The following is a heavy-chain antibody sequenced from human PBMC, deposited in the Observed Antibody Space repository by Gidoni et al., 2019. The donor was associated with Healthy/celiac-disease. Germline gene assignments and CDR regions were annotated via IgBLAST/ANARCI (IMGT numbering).Heavy chain of an antibody. Sequence: QVQLVESGGGVVQPGRSLRLSCAASGFTFSSYGMHWVRQAPGKGLEWVAVISYDGSKKYYADSVKGRFTISRDNSKNTLYLQMNSLRAEDTAVYYCAREGSYLHFDYWGQGTLVTVSS. V-gene: IGHV3-30*03. CDR1: GFTFSSYG. CDR2: ISYDGSKK. D-gene: IGHD1-26*01. J-gene: IGHJ4*02. CDR3: AREGSYLHFDY.